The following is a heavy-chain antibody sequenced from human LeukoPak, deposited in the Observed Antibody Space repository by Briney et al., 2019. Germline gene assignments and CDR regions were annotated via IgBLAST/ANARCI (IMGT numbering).Heavy chain of an antibody. V-gene: IGHV3-48*01. J-gene: IGHJ4*02. Sequence: PGGSLRLSCVASGFTFSAYSMNWVRRAPGRGLEWLSYISSGSRTIYYADSVKGRFTIFRDNAQNSLFFQMNSLRVDDTAVYYCARESITGDRDFDYWGQGTLITVSS. CDR1: GFTFSAYS. CDR3: ARESITGDRDFDY. CDR2: ISSGSRTI. D-gene: IGHD7-27*01.